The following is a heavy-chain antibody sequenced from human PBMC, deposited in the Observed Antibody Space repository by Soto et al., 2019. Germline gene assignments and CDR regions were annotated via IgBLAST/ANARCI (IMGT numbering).Heavy chain of an antibody. V-gene: IGHV4-4*02. CDR1: GGSISTTNW. CDR2: ILHIGST. CDR3: ASGFDSDGLYNGGHP. Sequence: VQLQESGPGLVKPSGTLSLTCTVSGGSISTTNWWSWVRQSPGKGLEWIGEILHIGSTNYNPSLKSRVTIDIDKSKNQFSLRLSSVTAADTAVYYCASGFDSDGLYNGGHPWGQGTLVSVSS. D-gene: IGHD3-22*01. J-gene: IGHJ5*02.